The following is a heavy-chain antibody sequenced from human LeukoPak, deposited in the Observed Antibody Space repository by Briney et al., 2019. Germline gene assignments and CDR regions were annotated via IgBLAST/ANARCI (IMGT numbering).Heavy chain of an antibody. Sequence: GGSLRLSCAAPGFTFSSYAMSWVRQAPGKGLERVSAISGSGGSTYYADSVKGRVTISRDNSKNTLYMQKKRLRAEATARSYLAKGGSRGVLLWFGEYYDAFDIWGQGTMVTVSS. D-gene: IGHD3-10*01. V-gene: IGHV3-23*01. CDR2: ISGSGGST. J-gene: IGHJ3*02. CDR3: AKGGSRGVLLWFGEYYDAFDI. CDR1: GFTFSSYA.